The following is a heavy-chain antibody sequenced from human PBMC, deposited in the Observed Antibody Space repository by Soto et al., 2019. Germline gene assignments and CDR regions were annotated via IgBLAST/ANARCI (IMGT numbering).Heavy chain of an antibody. Sequence: ASVKVSCKASGSTFSTFALHWVRQAPGQRLEWMGWINAGDGNTRYSQKFQGRVTITRDTSASTAYMELSSLRSEDTAVYFCAGGTSAPSPLIPLDDWGQGTLVTVSS. CDR3: AGGTSAPSPLIPLDD. CDR1: GSTFSTFA. D-gene: IGHD3-16*01. V-gene: IGHV1-3*01. J-gene: IGHJ4*02. CDR2: INAGDGNT.